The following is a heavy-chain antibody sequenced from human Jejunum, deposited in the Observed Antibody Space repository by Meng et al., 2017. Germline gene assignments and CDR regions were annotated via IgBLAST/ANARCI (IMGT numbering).Heavy chain of an antibody. V-gene: IGHV3-33*01. Sequence: GEWVGLGGGVFLPGRYLRLSCAASGFTLRNYGMHWVRQAPGKGLELVALLWSDESNQNYADSVKGRFTISKDKSKNTLYLQMNSLRAEDTAVYYCARDSDTSGRHWYFDLWGRGTLVTVSS. CDR2: LWSDESNQ. D-gene: IGHD6-19*01. J-gene: IGHJ2*01. CDR3: ARDSDTSGRHWYFDL. CDR1: GFTLRNYG.